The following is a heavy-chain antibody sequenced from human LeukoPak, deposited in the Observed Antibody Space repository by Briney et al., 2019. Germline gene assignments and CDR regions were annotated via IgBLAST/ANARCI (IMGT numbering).Heavy chain of an antibody. Sequence: GASVKVSCKASGYTFTGYYIHWVRQAPGQGLEWMGIINPSGGTTSYPQKFQGRVTMTRDTSTSTVYMELSSLRSEDTAVYYCARGGYYYMDVWGKGTTVTVSS. CDR2: INPSGGTT. J-gene: IGHJ6*03. V-gene: IGHV1-46*01. CDR3: ARGGYYYMDV. CDR1: GYTFTGYY.